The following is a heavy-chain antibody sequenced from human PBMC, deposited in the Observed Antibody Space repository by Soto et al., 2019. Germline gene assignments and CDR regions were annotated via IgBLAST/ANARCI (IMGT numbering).Heavy chain of an antibody. Sequence: GGSLRLSCAASGFTLSSYAMSWVRQAPGKGLEWVSAISGSGGSTYYADSVKGRFTISRGNSKNTLYLQMNSLRAEDTAVYYCAKDALLRFLEWLSQPADYWGQGTLVTVSS. CDR3: AKDALLRFLEWLSQPADY. J-gene: IGHJ4*02. CDR2: ISGSGGST. D-gene: IGHD3-3*01. V-gene: IGHV3-23*01. CDR1: GFTLSSYA.